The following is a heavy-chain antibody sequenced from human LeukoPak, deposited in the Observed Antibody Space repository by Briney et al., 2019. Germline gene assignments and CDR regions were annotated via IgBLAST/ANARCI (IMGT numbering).Heavy chain of an antibody. CDR2: IRYDGSNK. V-gene: IGHV3-30*02. Sequence: PGGSLRLSCAASGFTFSSYGMHWVRQAPGKGLEWVAFIRYDGSNKYYADSVKGRFTISRDNSKNTLYLQMNSLRAEDTAVYYCARVYRSSSGYCFDFWGQGTLVTVSS. D-gene: IGHD6-6*01. CDR3: ARVYRSSSGYCFDF. CDR1: GFTFSSYG. J-gene: IGHJ4*02.